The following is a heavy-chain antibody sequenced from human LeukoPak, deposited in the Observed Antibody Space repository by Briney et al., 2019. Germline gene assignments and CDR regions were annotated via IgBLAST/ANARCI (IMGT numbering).Heavy chain of an antibody. V-gene: IGHV3-53*01. CDR1: GGLITSSSYY. Sequence: VTLSLTCTVSGGLITSSSYYWGWVRQPPGKGLEWVSVIYRSGSTYYADSVKGRFTISRDNSKNTLYLQMNRLRAEDTAVYYCARDSGHDAFDIWGQGTMVTVSS. J-gene: IGHJ3*02. CDR2: IYRSGST. CDR3: ARDSGHDAFDI.